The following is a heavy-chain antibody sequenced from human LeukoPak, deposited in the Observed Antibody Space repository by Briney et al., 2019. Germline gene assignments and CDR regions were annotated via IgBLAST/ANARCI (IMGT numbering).Heavy chain of an antibody. J-gene: IGHJ4*02. CDR3: ASGVDY. V-gene: IGHV4-4*02. CDR2: IYHSGTT. Sequence: PSGTLSLTCAVSGGSIGSSNWWSGVRQPPGRGLDGIGVIYHSGTTNYNPSLKSRVSISRDNVKNQLCLKVSTVTAGDTAVYNSASGVDYWGQGTMVTVSS. CDR1: GGSIGSSNW.